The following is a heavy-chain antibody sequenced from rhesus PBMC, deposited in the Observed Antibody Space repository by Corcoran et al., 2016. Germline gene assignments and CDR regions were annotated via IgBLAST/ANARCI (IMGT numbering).Heavy chain of an antibody. J-gene: IGHJ6*01. V-gene: IGHV4-143*01. D-gene: IGHD2-39*02. CDR3: ARQGYTDHLGGLDS. Sequence: QVQLQESGPGLVKPSETLSLTCTVSGGSISGYYNWNWIRQSPGKGLEWIGAVYSMTGKTNYKPALKSRVTISKEPAKNQFSLRLTSVTAADTAVYYCARQGYTDHLGGLDSWGQGVVVTVSS. CDR2: VYSMTGKT. CDR1: GGSISGYYN.